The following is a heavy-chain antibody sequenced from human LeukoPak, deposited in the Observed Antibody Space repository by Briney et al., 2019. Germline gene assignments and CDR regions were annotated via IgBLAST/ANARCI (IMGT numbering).Heavy chain of an antibody. J-gene: IGHJ4*02. CDR2: INDNGGTT. D-gene: IGHD2-21*02. CDR3: ARAVVVTRYLDY. CDR1: GFTFSNYA. Sequence: GGSLRLSCAASGFTFSNYAMHWVRQAPGKGLEYVSAINDNGGTTYYANSVKGRFTISRDNSKSTLYLQMGSLRAENMAVYYCARAVVVTRYLDYWGQGALVTVSS. V-gene: IGHV3-64*01.